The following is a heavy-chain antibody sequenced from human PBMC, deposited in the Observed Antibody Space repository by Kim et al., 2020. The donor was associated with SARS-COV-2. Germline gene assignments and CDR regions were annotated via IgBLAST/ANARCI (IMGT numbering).Heavy chain of an antibody. CDR3: ARKSNKIAAEDY. D-gene: IGHD6-13*01. Sequence: YYADSVKGRFTISRDNSRSTLYLQMNSLRAEDTAVYYCARKSNKIAAEDYWGQGTLVTVSS. V-gene: IGHV3-33*01. J-gene: IGHJ4*02.